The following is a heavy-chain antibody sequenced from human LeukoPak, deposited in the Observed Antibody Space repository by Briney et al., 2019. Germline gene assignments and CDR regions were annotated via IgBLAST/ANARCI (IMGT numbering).Heavy chain of an antibody. CDR2: IYTSGST. CDR1: GGSITSYY. Sequence: SETLSLTCTVSGGSITSYYWSWIRQPAGKGLEWIGRIYTSGSTNYNPSLKSRVTMSVDTSKNQFSLKLSSVTAADTAVYYCARDRGRMGSSWADYWGQGTLVTVSS. D-gene: IGHD6-13*01. V-gene: IGHV4-4*07. J-gene: IGHJ4*02. CDR3: ARDRGRMGSSWADY.